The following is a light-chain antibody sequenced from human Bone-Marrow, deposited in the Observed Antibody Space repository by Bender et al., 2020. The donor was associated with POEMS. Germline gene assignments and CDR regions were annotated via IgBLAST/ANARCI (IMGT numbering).Light chain of an antibody. CDR3: TSFAGSDNPVV. Sequence: QSVLTQPPSASGTPGQRVTISCSGGSSNIGAHAVNWYQHLPGTAPKLLIYSSHRRPSEVPDRFSGSRSGTSASLTVSGLQAADEADYYCTSFAGSDNPVVFGGGTKLTVL. CDR2: SSH. J-gene: IGLJ2*01. CDR1: SSNIGAHA. V-gene: IGLV1-44*01.